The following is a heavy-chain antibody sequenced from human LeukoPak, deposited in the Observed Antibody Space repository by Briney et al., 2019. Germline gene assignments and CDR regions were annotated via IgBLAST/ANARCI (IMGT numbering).Heavy chain of an antibody. Sequence: GGSLRLSCAASGFTFSDYYMSWIRQAPGKGLEWVSYISGSTIYYADSVKGRFTISRDNAKNSLYLQMNSLRAEDTAVYYCASEIVPAAPHDAFDIWGQGTMVTVSS. D-gene: IGHD2-2*01. CDR2: ISGSTI. CDR3: ASEIVPAAPHDAFDI. J-gene: IGHJ3*02. V-gene: IGHV3-11*01. CDR1: GFTFSDYY.